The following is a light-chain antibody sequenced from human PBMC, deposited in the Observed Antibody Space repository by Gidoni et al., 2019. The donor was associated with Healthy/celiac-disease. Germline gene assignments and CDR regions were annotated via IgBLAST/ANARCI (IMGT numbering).Light chain of an antibody. CDR3: QQYGGSPLT. CDR2: GAS. CDR1: PTLSSHS. Sequence: EIVLTQSPGTLSLSPGERATLSCRASPTLSSHSVAWYQQNPGQAPRLVIYGASSRATGIPDRFSGSRSGTDFPLIITSLEPEDFALYYCQQYGGSPLTFGGGTQIE. J-gene: IGKJ4*01. V-gene: IGKV3-20*01.